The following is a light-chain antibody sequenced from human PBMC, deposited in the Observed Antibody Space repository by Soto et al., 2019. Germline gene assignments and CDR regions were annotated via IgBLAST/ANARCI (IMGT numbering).Light chain of an antibody. J-gene: IGLJ1*01. Sequence: QAVLTQPPSVSAAPGQKVTISCSGSASNIGSNSLSWYRQFPGSSPMLVIYDNHKRPSGISARFSASKSDTSATPVITGLRTGDEADYYCGAWDNNLSAGVFGSGTKLTVL. CDR2: DNH. V-gene: IGLV1-51*01. CDR1: ASNIGSNS. CDR3: GAWDNNLSAGV.